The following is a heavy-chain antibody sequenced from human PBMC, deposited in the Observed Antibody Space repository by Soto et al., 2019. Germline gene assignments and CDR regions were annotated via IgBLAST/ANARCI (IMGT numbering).Heavy chain of an antibody. Sequence: QVQLQESGPGLVKPSQTLSLTCTVSGGSISSGDYYWSWIRQPPGKGLEWIGYIYYSGSTYYNPSLKSRVTISVDTSQNQFSLKLSPVTAGDTAFYYCAIGHYYYGSWNWGQGKLLTVSS. J-gene: IGHJ4*02. CDR2: IYYSGST. CDR1: GGSISSGDYY. CDR3: AIGHYYYGSWN. V-gene: IGHV4-30-4*01. D-gene: IGHD3-10*01.